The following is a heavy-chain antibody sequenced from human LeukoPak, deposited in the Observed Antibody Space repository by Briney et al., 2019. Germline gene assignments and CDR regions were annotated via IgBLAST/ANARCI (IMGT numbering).Heavy chain of an antibody. V-gene: IGHV4-59*01. CDR1: GGSISSYY. CDR3: ARGLAYYGSGRGWFDP. Sequence: SETLSLTCTVSGGSISSYYWSWIRQPPGKGLEWIGYIYYSGSTNYNPSFKSRVTISVDTSKNQFSLKLSSVTAADTAVYYCARGLAYYGSGRGWFDPWGQGTLVTVSS. D-gene: IGHD3-10*01. CDR2: IYYSGST. J-gene: IGHJ5*02.